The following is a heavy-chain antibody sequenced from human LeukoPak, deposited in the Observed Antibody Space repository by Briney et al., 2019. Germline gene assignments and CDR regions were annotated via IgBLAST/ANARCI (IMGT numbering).Heavy chain of an antibody. CDR3: AREPLDAEVWFDP. CDR2: ISYDGSNK. CDR1: GFTFSSYG. J-gene: IGHJ5*02. Sequence: GRSLRLSCAASGFTFSSYGMHWVRQAPGKGLEWVAVISYDGSNKYYADSVKGRFTISRDNSKNTLYLQMNSLRAEDTAVYYCAREPLDAEVWFDPWGQGTLVTVSS. V-gene: IGHV3-30*03.